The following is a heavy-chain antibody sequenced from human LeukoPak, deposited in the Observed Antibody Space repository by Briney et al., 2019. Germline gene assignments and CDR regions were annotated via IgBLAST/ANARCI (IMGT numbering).Heavy chain of an antibody. CDR3: ARDGHSVYSSGWYWFDP. V-gene: IGHV4-61*01. J-gene: IGHJ5*02. CDR1: GGSVSNGNYY. CDR2: MHYSGST. Sequence: SETLSLTCTVSGGSVSNGNYYWSWIRQPPGKGLEWIGNMHYSGSTNYNPSLKSRVTISVDTSMNQFSLLLTSATAADTAVYYCARDGHSVYSSGWYWFDPWGQGTLVTVSS. D-gene: IGHD6-19*01.